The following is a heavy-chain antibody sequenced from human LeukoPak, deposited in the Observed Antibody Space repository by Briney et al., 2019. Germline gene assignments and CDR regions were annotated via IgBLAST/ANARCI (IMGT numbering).Heavy chain of an antibody. J-gene: IGHJ6*02. D-gene: IGHD6-13*01. CDR1: GFTFSIYE. CDR2: ISGSGSTI. Sequence: PGGSLRLSCAASGFTFSIYEMNWGRQAPGKGLEWVSFISGSGSTIHSADAVKGRFTISRDNAKNSLYLQMNSLRAEDTAVYYCARDRSRYYYYGMDVWGQGTTVTVSS. V-gene: IGHV3-48*03. CDR3: ARDRSRYYYYGMDV.